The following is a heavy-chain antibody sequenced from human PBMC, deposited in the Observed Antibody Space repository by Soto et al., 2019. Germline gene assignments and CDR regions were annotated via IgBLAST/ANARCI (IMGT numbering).Heavy chain of an antibody. CDR3: VKDIGRFIHGQRGFES. J-gene: IGHJ4*02. Sequence: EVQLVESGGGLVQPGRSLRLSCAPSGFTFEDFAMHWVRQGPGKGLEWVAGISWNSGTLGYADTVKGRFVISRDNAKKFLYLQMSSLRPEDTALYYCVKDIGRFIHGQRGFESWGQGTLDTVSS. D-gene: IGHD2-8*01. CDR2: ISWNSGTL. V-gene: IGHV3-9*01. CDR1: GFTFEDFA.